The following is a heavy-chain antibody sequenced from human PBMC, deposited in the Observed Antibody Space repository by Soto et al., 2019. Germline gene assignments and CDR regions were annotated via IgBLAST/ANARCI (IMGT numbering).Heavy chain of an antibody. D-gene: IGHD2-15*01. CDR3: ARDGSGDIVVVVAAKYGMDV. CDR1: GFTFSSYA. CDR2: ISYDGSNK. V-gene: IGHV3-30-3*01. J-gene: IGHJ6*02. Sequence: GGSLRLSCAASGFTFSSYAMHWVRKAPGKGLEWVAVISYDGSNKYYADSVKGRFTISRDNSKNTLYLQMNSLRAEDTAVYYCARDGSGDIVVVVAAKYGMDVWGQGTTVTVSS.